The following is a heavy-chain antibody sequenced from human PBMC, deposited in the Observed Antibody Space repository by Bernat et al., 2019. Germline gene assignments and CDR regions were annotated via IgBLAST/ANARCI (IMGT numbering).Heavy chain of an antibody. CDR1: GYTFTSYA. J-gene: IGHJ4*02. Sequence: QVQLVQSGAEVKKPGASVKVSCKASGYTFTSYAMHWVRQAPGQRFEWMGWINAGNGNTKYSQKFQGRVTMTTDKSTSTAYMELRSLRSDDTAVYYCARDGVISDYYYFDYWGQGTLVPVSS. D-gene: IGHD3-22*01. CDR2: INAGNGNT. CDR3: ARDGVISDYYYFDY. V-gene: IGHV1-3*01.